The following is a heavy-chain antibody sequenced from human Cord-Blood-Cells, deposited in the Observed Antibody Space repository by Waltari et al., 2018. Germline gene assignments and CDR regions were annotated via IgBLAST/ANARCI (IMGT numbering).Heavy chain of an antibody. CDR2: IYYSGST. Sequence: LQLQESGPGLVKPSETMSLTCTVPGGPIRSSSYYWGWIRQPPGKGLEWIGSIYYSGSTYYNPSLKSRVTISVDTSKNQFSLKLSSVTAADTAVYYCARRSGYYTDYWGQGTLVTVSS. D-gene: IGHD3-3*01. J-gene: IGHJ4*02. CDR3: ARRSGYYTDY. CDR1: GGPIRSSSYY. V-gene: IGHV4-39*01.